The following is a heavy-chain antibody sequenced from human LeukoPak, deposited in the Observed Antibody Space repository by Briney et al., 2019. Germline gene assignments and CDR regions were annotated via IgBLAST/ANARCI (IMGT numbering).Heavy chain of an antibody. D-gene: IGHD3-10*01. CDR3: AKDALLWFREENWFDP. CDR2: ISGSGGST. J-gene: IGHJ5*02. V-gene: IGHV3-23*01. CDR1: GFTFSSYA. Sequence: PGGSLRLSCAASGFTFSSYAMSWVRQAPGKGLEWVSAISGSGGSTYYADSVKGRFTISRDNSKNTLYLQMSSLRAEDTAVYYCAKDALLWFREENWFDPWGQGTLVTVSS.